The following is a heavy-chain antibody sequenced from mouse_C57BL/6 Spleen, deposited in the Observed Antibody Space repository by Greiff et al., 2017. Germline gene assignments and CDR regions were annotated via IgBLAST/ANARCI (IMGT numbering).Heavy chain of an antibody. Sequence: QVQLKQSGPGLVQPSQSLSITCTVSGFSLTSYGVHWVRQSPGKGLEWLGVIWSGGSTDYNAAFISRLGISKDNSKSQVFFKMNSLQADDTAIYYCARNRDYDGDFDYWGQGTTLTVSS. CDR3: ARNRDYDGDFDY. D-gene: IGHD2-4*01. CDR2: IWSGGST. V-gene: IGHV2-2*01. J-gene: IGHJ2*01. CDR1: GFSLTSYG.